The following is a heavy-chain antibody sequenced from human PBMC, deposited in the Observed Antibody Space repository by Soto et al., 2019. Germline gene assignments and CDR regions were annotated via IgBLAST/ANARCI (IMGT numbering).Heavy chain of an antibody. V-gene: IGHV4-59*01. Sequence: QVQLQESGPGLVKPSETLSLSCTVSGGSIVSYYWSWIRQPPGEGLEWIGYIYYSGTTKYNPSLESRVTISVDTSKKQFYLKLNSVTAADTAVYYCARRPGDHSTFAFQIWGQGTMVTVSS. CDR2: IYYSGTT. CDR3: ARRPGDHSTFAFQI. D-gene: IGHD4-17*01. CDR1: GGSIVSYY. J-gene: IGHJ3*02.